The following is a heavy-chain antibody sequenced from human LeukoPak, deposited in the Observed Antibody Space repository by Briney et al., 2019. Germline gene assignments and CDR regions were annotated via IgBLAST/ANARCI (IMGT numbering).Heavy chain of an antibody. CDR2: ISYDGSNK. CDR3: ARDPVWFDP. V-gene: IGHV3-30-3*01. CDR1: GFTFSSYA. J-gene: IGHJ5*02. Sequence: GGSLRLSCAASGFTFSSYATHWVRQAPGKGLEWVAVISYDGSNKYYADSVKGRFTISRDNSKNTLYLQMNSLRAEDTAVYYCARDPVWFDPWGQGTLVTVSS.